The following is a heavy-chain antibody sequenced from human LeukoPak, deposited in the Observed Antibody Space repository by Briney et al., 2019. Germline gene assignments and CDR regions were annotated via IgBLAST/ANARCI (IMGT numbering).Heavy chain of an antibody. V-gene: IGHV1-8*02. J-gene: IGHJ5*02. D-gene: IGHD3-16*02. CDR1: GYTFTSYD. CDR3: ARDNSVGDIAWWFDP. CDR2: INPNSGGT. Sequence: ASVKVSCKASGYTFTSYDINWVRQAPGQGLEWMGWINPNSGGTNYAQKFQGRVTMTRDMSTTTDYMELSSLRSEDTAVYYCARDNSVGDIAWWFDPWGQGTLVTVSS.